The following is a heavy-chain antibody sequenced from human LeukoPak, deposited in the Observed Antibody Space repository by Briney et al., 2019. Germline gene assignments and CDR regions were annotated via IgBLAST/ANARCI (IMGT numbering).Heavy chain of an antibody. Sequence: PGGSLRLSCTAPGFPFNAYNIHWIRQSPGRGLEGVSFIRNDETEIHYADFAKGRFTISRDRSKNSVYLQMNSLRPDDTALYYCAKDGGRYRFDFWGQGTMVTVSS. V-gene: IGHV3-30*02. J-gene: IGHJ4*02. CDR1: GFPFNAYN. CDR3: AKDGGRYRFDF. D-gene: IGHD3-16*02. CDR2: IRNDETEI.